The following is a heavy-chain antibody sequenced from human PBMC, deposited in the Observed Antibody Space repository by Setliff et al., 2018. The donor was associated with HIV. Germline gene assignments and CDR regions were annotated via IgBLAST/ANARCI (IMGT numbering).Heavy chain of an antibody. CDR3: ARGTRYNFWNIYYIPHEDFDY. V-gene: IGHV7-4-1*02. CDR1: GYSFADYA. CDR2: INTNTGNP. J-gene: IGHJ4*02. D-gene: IGHD3-3*01. Sequence: ASVKVSCKASGYSFADYAMNWVRQAPGQGLEWMGWINTNTGNPTYAQGFTGRFVFSLDTSVSTAYLQISSLKAEDTAVYYCARGTRYNFWNIYYIPHEDFDYWGQGTLVTVSS.